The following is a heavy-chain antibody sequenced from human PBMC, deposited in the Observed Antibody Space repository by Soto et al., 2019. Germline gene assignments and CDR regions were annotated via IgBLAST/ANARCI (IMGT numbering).Heavy chain of an antibody. J-gene: IGHJ4*02. CDR1: GYSFTSYG. V-gene: IGHV1-18*04. CDR3: ARAPLLHPSDH. CDR2: ISGYNDNT. D-gene: IGHD1-26*01. Sequence: SLKGSCKASGYSFTSYGISWVRQSPGQVLEWMGWISGYNDNTPYAQKVPGRVTMTTDTSTSPAYMELRSLRPDDTAVYYCARAPLLHPSDHWGQGTLVAVSS.